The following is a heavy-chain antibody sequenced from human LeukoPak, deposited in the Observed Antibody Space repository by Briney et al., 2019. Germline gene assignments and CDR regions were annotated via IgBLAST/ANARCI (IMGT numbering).Heavy chain of an antibody. D-gene: IGHD3-16*02. J-gene: IGHJ4*02. CDR2: ISYDGSNK. V-gene: IGHV3-30*18. CDR1: GFAFSSYG. Sequence: PGGSLRLSCAASGFAFSSYGMHWVRQAPGKGLEWVAVISYDGSNKYYADSVKGRFTISRDNSKNTLYLQMNSLRAEDTAVYYCAKGSVGGSYRPVDYWGQGTLVTVSS. CDR3: AKGSVGGSYRPVDY.